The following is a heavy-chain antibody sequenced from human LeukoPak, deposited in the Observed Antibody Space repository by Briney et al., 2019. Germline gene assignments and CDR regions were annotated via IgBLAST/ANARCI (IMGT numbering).Heavy chain of an antibody. D-gene: IGHD3-10*01. CDR1: GDSISSGGYY. Sequence: SETLSLTCTVSGDSISSGGYYWTWIRQHPGKGLEWFGYIYTSESTFCNPSLKSRATMSVHTSKTNLCLRLSSVTAADTAVYYCARADSGSYNWFDPWGQGTLVTVSS. J-gene: IGHJ5*02. CDR3: ARADSGSYNWFDP. CDR2: IYTSEST. V-gene: IGHV4-31*03.